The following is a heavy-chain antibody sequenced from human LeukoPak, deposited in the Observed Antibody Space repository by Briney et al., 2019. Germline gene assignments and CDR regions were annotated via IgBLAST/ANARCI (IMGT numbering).Heavy chain of an antibody. CDR2: IYHSGST. CDR3: ARDRAYSSSWPYYYYGMDV. D-gene: IGHD6-13*01. CDR1: GGSISSSNW. V-gene: IGHV4-4*02. Sequence: SETLSLTCAVSGGSISSSNWWSWVRQPPGKGPEWIGEIYHSGSTNYHPSLKSRVTISVDKSKNQFSLKLSSVTAADTAVYYCARDRAYSSSWPYYYYGMDVWGKGTTVTVSS. J-gene: IGHJ6*04.